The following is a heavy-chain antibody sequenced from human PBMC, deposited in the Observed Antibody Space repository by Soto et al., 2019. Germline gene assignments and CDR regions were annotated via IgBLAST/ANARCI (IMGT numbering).Heavy chain of an antibody. CDR3: AKDNYYDSSGYYYYYYYGMDV. CDR1: GFTFSSYA. CDR2: ISGSGGST. J-gene: IGHJ6*02. Sequence: GGSLRLSCAASGFTFSSYAMSWVRQAPGKGLEWVSAISGSGGSTYYADSVKGRFTISRDNSKNTLDLQMNSLRAEDTAVYYCAKDNYYDSSGYYYYYYYGMDVWGQGTTVTVSS. V-gene: IGHV3-23*01. D-gene: IGHD3-22*01.